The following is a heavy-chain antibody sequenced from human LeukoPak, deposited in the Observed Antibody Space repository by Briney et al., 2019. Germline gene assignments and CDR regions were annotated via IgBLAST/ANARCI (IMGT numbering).Heavy chain of an antibody. V-gene: IGHV4-31*03. CDR1: GGSISRDGHY. Sequence: SETLSLTCTVSGGSISRDGHYWSWIRQYPGKGLESIGSVSSSGTTTYNPSLKSRVTISLDTSQNQFSLNLRSLTAADTAVYYCAREMVRDAFDIWGQGTMVTISS. J-gene: IGHJ3*02. CDR3: AREMVRDAFDI. D-gene: IGHD2-8*01. CDR2: VSSSGTT.